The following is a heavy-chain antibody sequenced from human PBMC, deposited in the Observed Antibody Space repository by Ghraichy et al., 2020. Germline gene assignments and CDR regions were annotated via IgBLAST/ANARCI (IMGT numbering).Heavy chain of an antibody. V-gene: IGHV3-30*04. D-gene: IGHD3-3*01. CDR3: ARDEYYDFWSGSPSHYYYYGMDV. Sequence: GGSLRLSCAASGFTFSSYAMHWVRQAPGKGLEWVAVISYDGSNKYYADSVKGRFTISRDNSKNTLYLQMNSLRAEDTAVYYCARDEYYDFWSGSPSHYYYYGMDVWGQGTTVTVSS. CDR2: ISYDGSNK. CDR1: GFTFSSYA. J-gene: IGHJ6*02.